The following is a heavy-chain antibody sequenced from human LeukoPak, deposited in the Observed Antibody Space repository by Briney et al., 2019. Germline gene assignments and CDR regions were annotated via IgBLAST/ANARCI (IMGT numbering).Heavy chain of an antibody. J-gene: IGHJ4*02. CDR3: AASGNYRVGAIAFDY. CDR1: GFTFSSYE. CDR2: ISSSGSTI. D-gene: IGHD1-26*01. V-gene: IGHV3-48*03. Sequence: QPGGSPRLSCAASGFTFSSYEMNWVRQAPGKGLEWVSYISSSGSTIYYADSVKGRFTISRDNAKNSLYLQMNSLRAEDTAVYYCAASGNYRVGAIAFDYLGQGTLVTVSS.